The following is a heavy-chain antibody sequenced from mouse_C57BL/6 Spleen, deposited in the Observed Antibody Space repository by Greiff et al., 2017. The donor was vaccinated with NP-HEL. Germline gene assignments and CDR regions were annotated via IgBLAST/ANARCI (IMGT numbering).Heavy chain of an antibody. J-gene: IGHJ4*01. Sequence: EVQLVESGGGLVQPGGSLKLSCAASGFTFSDYYMYWVRQTPEKRLEWVAYISNGGGSTYYPDTVKGRFTISRDNAKNTLYLQMSRLKSEDTAMYYCARRLIYYDYDYAMDYWGQGTSVTVSS. D-gene: IGHD2-4*01. V-gene: IGHV5-12*01. CDR2: ISNGGGST. CDR3: ARRLIYYDYDYAMDY. CDR1: GFTFSDYY.